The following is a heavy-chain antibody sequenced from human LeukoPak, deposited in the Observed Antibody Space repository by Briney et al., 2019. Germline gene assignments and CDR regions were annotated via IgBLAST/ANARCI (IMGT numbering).Heavy chain of an antibody. D-gene: IGHD3-9*01. J-gene: IGHJ4*02. Sequence: GGSLRLSCAASGFTFSTYGMHWVRQAPGKGLEWVAVISYDGGNKHYADSVRGRFTISRDNSKNTLYLQMNSLRAEDTAVYYCARDFGWLSGFDNWGQGTLVTVSS. V-gene: IGHV3-30*03. CDR1: GFTFSTYG. CDR3: ARDFGWLSGFDN. CDR2: ISYDGGNK.